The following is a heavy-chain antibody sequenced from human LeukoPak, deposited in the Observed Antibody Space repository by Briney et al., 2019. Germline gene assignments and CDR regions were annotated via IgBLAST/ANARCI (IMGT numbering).Heavy chain of an antibody. CDR3: AKDHSADGWPTFEY. V-gene: IGHV3-23*01. CDR1: GFGVHTFA. Sequence: PGGSLRLSCAVSGFGVHTFAMSWVRLAPGKGLECLASITKYDGRVYYADSVRGRFTISGDTSLNELYLQMSSLRADDSAIYYSAKDHSADGWPTFEYWGRGTLVTVSS. CDR2: ITKYDGRV. D-gene: IGHD5-24*01. J-gene: IGHJ4*02.